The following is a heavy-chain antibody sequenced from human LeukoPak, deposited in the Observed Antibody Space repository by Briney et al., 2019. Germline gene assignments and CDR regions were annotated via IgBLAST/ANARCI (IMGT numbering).Heavy chain of an antibody. J-gene: IGHJ4*02. Sequence: SETLSLTCAVYGGSFSGYYWSWIRQPPGKGLEWIGEIYHSGSTNYNPSLKSRVTISVDKSKNQFSLKLSSVTAADTAVYYCARMHSGYSYGPDFDYWGQGTLVTVSS. CDR1: GGSFSGYY. V-gene: IGHV4-34*01. CDR2: IYHSGST. CDR3: ARMHSGYSYGPDFDY. D-gene: IGHD5-18*01.